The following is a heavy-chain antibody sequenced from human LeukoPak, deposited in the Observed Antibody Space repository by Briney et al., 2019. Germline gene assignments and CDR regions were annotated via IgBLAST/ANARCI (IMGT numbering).Heavy chain of an antibody. CDR1: GYTFTSYG. Sequence: ASVKVSCKASGYTFTSYGISWVRQAPGQGLEWMGWISAYNGNTNYAQKLQGGVTMTTGTSTSTAYMELRSLRSDDTAVYYCARVGDSSGWYVEDYWGQGTLVTVSS. V-gene: IGHV1-18*01. CDR2: ISAYNGNT. J-gene: IGHJ4*02. CDR3: ARVGDSSGWYVEDY. D-gene: IGHD6-19*01.